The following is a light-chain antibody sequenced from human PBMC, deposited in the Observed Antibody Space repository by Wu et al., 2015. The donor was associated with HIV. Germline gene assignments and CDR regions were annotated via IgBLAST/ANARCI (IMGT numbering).Light chain of an antibody. CDR1: QNISGNY. CDR3: QQYGASFT. J-gene: IGKJ4*01. V-gene: IGKV3-20*01. CDR2: GAS. Sequence: EIVMTQSPGTLSLSPGERATLSCRASQNISGNYLAWYKQKPDQAPRLLMYGASNRATGTPDRVSGSGSGPDFTLTISRLESEDFAVYYCQQYGASFTFGGGTKGGDQT.